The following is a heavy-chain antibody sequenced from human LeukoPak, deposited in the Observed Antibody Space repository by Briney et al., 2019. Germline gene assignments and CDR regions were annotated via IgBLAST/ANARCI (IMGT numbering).Heavy chain of an antibody. J-gene: IGHJ4*02. V-gene: IGHV5-51*01. Sequence: GESLKISCKGSGYSFTSYWIGWVRQMPGKGLEWMGIIYPGVSDTRYSPSFQGQVTISADKSISTAYLQWSSLKASDTAMYYCARLKTGGYSYGAFDYWGQGTLVTVSS. D-gene: IGHD5-18*01. CDR3: ARLKTGGYSYGAFDY. CDR2: IYPGVSDT. CDR1: GYSFTSYW.